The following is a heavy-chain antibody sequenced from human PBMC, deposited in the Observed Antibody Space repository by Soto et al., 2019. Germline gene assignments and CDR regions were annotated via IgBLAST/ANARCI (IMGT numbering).Heavy chain of an antibody. D-gene: IGHD4-17*01. CDR2: INPSGGST. CDR1: GYTFTSYY. J-gene: IGHJ4*02. CDR3: ARHDYGGNSIDY. V-gene: IGHV1-46*01. Sequence: QVQLVQSGAEVKKPGASVKVSCKASGYTFTSYYMHWVRQAPGQRLEWMGIINPSGGSTSYAQKFQGRVTMTRDTSTSTVYMELSSLRSEDTAVYYCARHDYGGNSIDYWGQGTLVTVSS.